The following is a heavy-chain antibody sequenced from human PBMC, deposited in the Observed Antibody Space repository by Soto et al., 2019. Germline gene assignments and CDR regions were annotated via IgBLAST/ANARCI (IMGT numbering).Heavy chain of an antibody. D-gene: IGHD6-19*01. Sequence: EGQLVESGGGLVQPGGSLKLSCAASGFTFDGSAMHWVRQASGKGLEWVGHIRSKTNSYATAYAESVKGRFTISRDDSMNTAYLQMNSLKTEDTAVYFCTRQTDAVQWLVVPTDYNFDYWGQGTLVTVSS. CDR2: IRSKTNSYAT. V-gene: IGHV3-73*02. CDR1: GFTFDGSA. J-gene: IGHJ4*02. CDR3: TRQTDAVQWLVVPTDYNFDY.